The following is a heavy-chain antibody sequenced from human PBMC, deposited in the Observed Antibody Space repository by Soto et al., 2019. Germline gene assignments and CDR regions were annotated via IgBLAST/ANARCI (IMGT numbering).Heavy chain of an antibody. J-gene: IGHJ6*02. Sequence: EVQVVESGGDLVHPGGSLRLSYAAYGFTVSDDYMNWVRQAPGKGLEWVSVIYRGGGRYYADSVKGRFTISRDNSKNMVYLQMNSLRAEDTAVYYCARDPGDRNGMSVWGQGTTVTVSS. CDR2: IYRGGGR. D-gene: IGHD1-26*01. V-gene: IGHV3-66*01. CDR1: GFTVSDDY. CDR3: ARDPGDRNGMSV.